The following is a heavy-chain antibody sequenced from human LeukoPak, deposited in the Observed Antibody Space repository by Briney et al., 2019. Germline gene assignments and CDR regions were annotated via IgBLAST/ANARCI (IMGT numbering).Heavy chain of an antibody. J-gene: IGHJ4*02. CDR1: GFTFSSYA. CDR3: ARDPIAAGNFDY. CDR2: ISYDGSNK. D-gene: IGHD6-19*01. Sequence: GGSLRLSCAASGFTFSSYAMRWVRQAPGKGLEWVAVISYDGSNKYYADSVKGRFTISRDNSKNTLYLQMNSLRAEDTAVYYCARDPIAAGNFDYWGQGTLVTVSS. V-gene: IGHV3-30*04.